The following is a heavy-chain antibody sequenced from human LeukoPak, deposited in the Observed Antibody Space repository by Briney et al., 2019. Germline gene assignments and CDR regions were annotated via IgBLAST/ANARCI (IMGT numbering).Heavy chain of an antibody. D-gene: IGHD3-3*01. Sequence: TSVKVSCKASGYTFTSYGISWVRQAPGQGLEWMGGISAYNGNTNYAQKLQGRVTKTTDTSTSTAYMELRSLRSDDTAVYYCARDNYDFWSGIDYWGQGTLVTVSS. CDR3: ARDNYDFWSGIDY. CDR2: ISAYNGNT. V-gene: IGHV1-18*01. J-gene: IGHJ4*02. CDR1: GYTFTSYG.